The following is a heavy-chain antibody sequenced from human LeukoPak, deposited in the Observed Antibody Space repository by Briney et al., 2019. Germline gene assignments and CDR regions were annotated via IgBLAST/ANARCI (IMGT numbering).Heavy chain of an antibody. V-gene: IGHV5-10-1*01. CDR1: GYSFTSYW. CDR2: IIPSESYT. J-gene: IGHJ5*02. CDR3: ARRPSSSWYWFDH. D-gene: IGHD6-13*01. Sequence: GESLKISCRGSGYSFTSYWISGGRRMPGKGLEGRGRIIPSESYTNYSPSFQGHVTISADNSISTAYLQWSSLKASDTAMYYCARRPSSSWYWFDHWGQGTLVTVSS.